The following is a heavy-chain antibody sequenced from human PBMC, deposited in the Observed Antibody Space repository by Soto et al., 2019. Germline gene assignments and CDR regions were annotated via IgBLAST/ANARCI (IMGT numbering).Heavy chain of an antibody. CDR1: GFTFSSYA. CDR2: IWYDGSNK. Sequence: GGSLRLSCAASGFTFSSYAMSWVRQAPGKGLEWVAVIWYDGSNKYYADSVKGRFTISRDNSKNTLYLQMNSLRAEDTAVYYCARVQDSPPGSTMVRGVGPFDYWGQGTLVTVSS. J-gene: IGHJ4*02. D-gene: IGHD3-10*01. V-gene: IGHV3-33*08. CDR3: ARVQDSPPGSTMVRGVGPFDY.